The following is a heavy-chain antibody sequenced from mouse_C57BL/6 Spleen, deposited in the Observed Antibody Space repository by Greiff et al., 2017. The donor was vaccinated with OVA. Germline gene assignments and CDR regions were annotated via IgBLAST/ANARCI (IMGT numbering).Heavy chain of an antibody. CDR3: AGGSSWFAY. J-gene: IGHJ3*01. CDR1: GYTFTDYY. Sequence: EVQLQQSGPELVKPGASVKISCKASGYTFTDYYMNWVKQSHGKSLEWIGDINPNNGGTSYNQKFKGKATLTVDKSSSTAYMERRSLTSEDSAVYDCAGGSSWFAYWGQGTLVTVSA. CDR2: INPNNGGT. V-gene: IGHV1-26*01. D-gene: IGHD1-1*01.